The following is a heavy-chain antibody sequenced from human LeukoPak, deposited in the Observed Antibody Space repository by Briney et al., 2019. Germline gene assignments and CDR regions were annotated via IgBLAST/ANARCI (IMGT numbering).Heavy chain of an antibody. Sequence: PGGSLRLSCAASGFTFSSYWMHWVRQAPGKGLVWVSRINTDGSSTSYADSVKGRFTISRDNAKNTLYLQMNSLRAEDTAVYYCARGQGITGTTLHIWGQGTMVTVSS. CDR3: ARGQGITGTTLHI. CDR2: INTDGSST. D-gene: IGHD1-7*01. CDR1: GFTFSSYW. J-gene: IGHJ3*02. V-gene: IGHV3-74*01.